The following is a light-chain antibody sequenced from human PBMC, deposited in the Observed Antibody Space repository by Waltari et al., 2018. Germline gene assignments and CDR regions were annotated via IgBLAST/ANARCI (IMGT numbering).Light chain of an antibody. V-gene: IGLV1-51*01. CDR3: ATWERGLGGGV. J-gene: IGLJ2*01. CDR2: DNN. Sequence: HSVLTQPPSVSAAPGQDVTLFRLESGSSICFNYVLWYQKVPGPGHKLLIFDNNERPQGIPDRCCGAKCGTSATVDSAGLQTGDEDHYYCATWERGLGGGVFGGGTKVTVL. CDR1: GSSICFNY.